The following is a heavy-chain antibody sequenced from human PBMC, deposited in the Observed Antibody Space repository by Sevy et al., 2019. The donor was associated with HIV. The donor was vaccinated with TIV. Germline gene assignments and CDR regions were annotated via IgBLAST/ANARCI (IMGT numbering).Heavy chain of an antibody. V-gene: IGHV4-61*01. CDR1: GGSISSGSYY. J-gene: IGHJ4*02. D-gene: IGHD1-26*01. CDR3: ARDSGSYPYYFDY. CDR2: IHYSGST. Sequence: SETLSLTWTVSGGSISSGSYYWSWIRQSPGKGLEWIGYIHYSGSTNYNPSLKSRVTISVDTSKNQFSRKLSSVTAADTAVYYCARDSGSYPYYFDYWGQGTLVTVSS.